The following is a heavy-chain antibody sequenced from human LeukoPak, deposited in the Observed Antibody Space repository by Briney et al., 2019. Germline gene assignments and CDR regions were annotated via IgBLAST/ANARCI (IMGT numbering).Heavy chain of an antibody. CDR3: SKGETDTGTLTHVY. CDR2: ISGSGTTT. J-gene: IGHJ4*02. CDR1: GSTFRNYA. V-gene: IGHV3-23*01. Sequence: NPGGSLRLSCAASGSTFRNYAMSWVRQPPGNGLEWVSAISGSGTTTHYADSVKGRFTVSRDNSKNTVFLQMHSLGAEDTAVYYCSKGETDTGTLTHVYWGPGTLVTVSS. D-gene: IGHD1-7*01.